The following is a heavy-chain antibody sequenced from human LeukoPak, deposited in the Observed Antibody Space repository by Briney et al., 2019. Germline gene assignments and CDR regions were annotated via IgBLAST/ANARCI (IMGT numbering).Heavy chain of an antibody. J-gene: IGHJ6*03. CDR2: IYYSGST. CDR1: GGSISSSDYY. Sequence: SETLSLTCTVSGGSISSSDYYWVWIRQSPGKGLEWMGSIYYSGSTYDNPSLKSRVTISVDTSKTQFSLKLSSVTAADTAVYYCARHMVRVYYSLDVWGKGTTVTVSS. CDR3: ARHMVRVYYSLDV. D-gene: IGHD3-10*01. V-gene: IGHV4-39*07.